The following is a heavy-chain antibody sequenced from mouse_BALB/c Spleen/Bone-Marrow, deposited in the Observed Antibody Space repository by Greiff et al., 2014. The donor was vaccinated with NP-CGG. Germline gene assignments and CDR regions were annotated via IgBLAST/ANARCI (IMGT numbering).Heavy chain of an antibody. V-gene: IGHV1-5*01. CDR2: IYPGNSDT. CDR1: GYSFTSYW. Sequence: VQLKQSGTVLARPGASVKMSCRASGYSFTSYWMHWVKQRPGQGLEWIGAIYPGNSDTSYNQKFKGKAKLTAVTSASTAYMELSSLTNEDSAVYYCTNGYDYYAIDYWGQGTSVTVSS. J-gene: IGHJ4*01. D-gene: IGHD2-2*01. CDR3: TNGYDYYAIDY.